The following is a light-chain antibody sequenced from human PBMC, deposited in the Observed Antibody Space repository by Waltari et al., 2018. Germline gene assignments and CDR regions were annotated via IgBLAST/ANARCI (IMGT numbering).Light chain of an antibody. Sequence: DILMTHSPSSVSASVGDRVTITCRASQVVRSWLAWYQQKPGKAPNLLIYAASSLQSGVPSRFSGSGSGTHFTLTISSLQPEDFATYYCQQGEASPYTFGQGTKLEIK. CDR2: AAS. CDR3: QQGEASPYT. CDR1: QVVRSW. V-gene: IGKV1-12*01. J-gene: IGKJ2*01.